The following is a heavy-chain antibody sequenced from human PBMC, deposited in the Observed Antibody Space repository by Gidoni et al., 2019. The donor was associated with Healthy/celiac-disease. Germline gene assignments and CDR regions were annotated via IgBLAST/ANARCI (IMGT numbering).Heavy chain of an antibody. J-gene: IGHJ3*02. CDR1: GYSITSGYY. Sequence: QVQLQESGPGLVKPSETLSLTCAVSGYSITSGYYWGWLRQPPGKGLEWIGSIYHSGSTYYKPSRKSRVTISVDTSKKQFSLKLSSGTAEDTAVDYCAREGTTDDYGEHLGVCDFDIWGKGTMVTVSS. V-gene: IGHV4-38-2*02. D-gene: IGHD4-17*01. CDR2: IYHSGST. CDR3: AREGTTDDYGEHLGVCDFDI.